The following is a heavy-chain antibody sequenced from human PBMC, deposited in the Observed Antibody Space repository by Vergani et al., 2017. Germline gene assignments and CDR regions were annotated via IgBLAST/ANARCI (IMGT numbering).Heavy chain of an antibody. J-gene: IGHJ6*03. Sequence: QVTLKESGPVLVKPTETLTLTCTVSGFSLSNARMGVSWIRQPPGKALEWLAHIFSNDEKSYSTSLKSSLTISKDTSKSQVVLTMTNMDPVDTATYYCARIRADCSSTSCYKYYYYYYMDVWGKGTTVTVSS. CDR3: ARIRADCSSTSCYKYYYYYYMDV. D-gene: IGHD2-2*02. CDR2: IFSNDEK. CDR1: GFSLSNARMG. V-gene: IGHV2-26*01.